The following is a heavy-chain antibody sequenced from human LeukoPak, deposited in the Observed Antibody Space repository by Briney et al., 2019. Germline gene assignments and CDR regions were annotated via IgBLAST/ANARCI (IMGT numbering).Heavy chain of an antibody. J-gene: IGHJ4*02. D-gene: IGHD1-26*01. CDR3: AKDVGIVGLSVTLGYFDY. Sequence: GGSLRLSCAASGFTFSNYGMHWVRQAPGKGLEWVAVISYDGSNKYYTDSVKGRFTISRDNSKNTLYLQMNSLRAEDTAVYYCAKDVGIVGLSVTLGYFDYWGQGTLVTVSS. CDR2: ISYDGSNK. CDR1: GFTFSNYG. V-gene: IGHV3-30*18.